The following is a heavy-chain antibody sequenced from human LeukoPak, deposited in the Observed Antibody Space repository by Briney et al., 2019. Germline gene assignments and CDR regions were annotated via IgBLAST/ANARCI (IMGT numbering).Heavy chain of an antibody. CDR1: GYSISSGYY. J-gene: IGHJ4*02. Sequence: SETLSLTCTVSGYSISSGYYWGWIRQPPGKGLEWIGSIYHSGSTYYNPSLKSRVTISVDTSKNQFSLKLSSVTAADTAVYYCARVGFSVQGYSYGEHDYWGQGTLATVSS. D-gene: IGHD5-18*01. CDR2: IYHSGST. CDR3: ARVGFSVQGYSYGEHDY. V-gene: IGHV4-38-2*02.